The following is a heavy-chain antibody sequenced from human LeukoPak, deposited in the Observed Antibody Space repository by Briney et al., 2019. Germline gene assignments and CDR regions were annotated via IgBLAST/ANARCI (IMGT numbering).Heavy chain of an antibody. CDR3: ARDLLRSTWYY. J-gene: IGHJ4*02. D-gene: IGHD6-13*01. CDR2: IKQDGGET. V-gene: IGHV3-7*01. Sequence: GGSLRLSCVASGFTFSSYWMTWVRQAPGKGLEWVANIKQDGGETNYVDSVEGRFTISRDNAKNSLFLQMNSLRVEDTAVYYCARDLLRSTWYYWGQGILVTVSS. CDR1: GFTFSSYW.